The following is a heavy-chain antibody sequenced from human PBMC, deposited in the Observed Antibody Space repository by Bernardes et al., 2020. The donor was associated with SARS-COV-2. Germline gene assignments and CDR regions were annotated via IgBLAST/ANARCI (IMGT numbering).Heavy chain of an antibody. D-gene: IGHD3-3*01. V-gene: IGHV3-23*01. J-gene: IGHJ6*02. CDR2: ISGSGGST. CDR1: GFTFSSYA. Sequence: GGSLRLSCAASGFTFSSYAMSWVRQAPGKGLEWVSAISGSGGSTYYADSVKGRFTISRDNSKNTLYLQMNSLRAEDTAVYYCAKDSNTLYDFWSGYDYGMDVWGQGTTVTVSS. CDR3: AKDSNTLYDFWSGYDYGMDV.